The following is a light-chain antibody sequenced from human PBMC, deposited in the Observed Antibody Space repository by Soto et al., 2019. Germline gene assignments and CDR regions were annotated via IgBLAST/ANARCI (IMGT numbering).Light chain of an antibody. CDR1: RSFASSY. J-gene: IGKJ2*01. V-gene: IGKV3-20*01. Sequence: EIVLTQSPATLSLSPGEIATLSCRASRSFASSYVAWYQHKPGQAPRLLIYAASSRATCIPDRFIGSGSGTDCTLTISRLAPDDSAVYYCHHYGSSPPYTGGQGTKMEIK. CDR2: AAS. CDR3: HHYGSSPPYT.